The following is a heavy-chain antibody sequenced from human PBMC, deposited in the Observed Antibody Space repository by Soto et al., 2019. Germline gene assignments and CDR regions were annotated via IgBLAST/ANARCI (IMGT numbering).Heavy chain of an antibody. D-gene: IGHD3-3*01. J-gene: IGHJ6*02. V-gene: IGHV1-8*01. CDR1: GYTFTSYD. CDR2: MNANSGNT. Sequence: QVQLVQSGAEVKKPGASVKVSCKASGYTFTSYDINWVRQATGQGLEWMGWMNANSGNTGYAQKLQGRVTMTRNTAISTAYMEMSSRRSEDAAGYYCARVLRLLEWLPRDGMDVWGQGTTVTVSS. CDR3: ARVLRLLEWLPRDGMDV.